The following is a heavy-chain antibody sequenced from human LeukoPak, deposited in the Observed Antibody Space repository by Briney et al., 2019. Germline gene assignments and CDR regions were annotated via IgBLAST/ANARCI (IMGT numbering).Heavy chain of an antibody. CDR1: GGSISSNNYY. V-gene: IGHV4-39*01. Sequence: SETLSLTCTVSGGSISSNNYYWGWIRQPPGKGLEWIGSLYYSGSAYYNPSLKSRVTISVDASKNQFSLKLSSVTAADTGVYYCAKTYDYIWGSFRSHSFDSWGQGTLVTVSS. D-gene: IGHD3-16*02. CDR2: LYYSGSA. CDR3: AKTYDYIWGSFRSHSFDS. J-gene: IGHJ4*02.